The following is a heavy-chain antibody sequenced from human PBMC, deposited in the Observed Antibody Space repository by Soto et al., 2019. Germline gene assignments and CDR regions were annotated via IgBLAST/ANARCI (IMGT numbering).Heavy chain of an antibody. CDR3: ARGSSTWYSSSGNWFDP. CDR1: GLSFSGYY. J-gene: IGHJ5*02. CDR2: INHSGST. V-gene: IGHV4-34*01. Sequence: XETLSLTCAVYGLSFSGYYWSWIRQPPGKGLDWIGEINHSGSTNYNPSLKSRVTISVDTSKNQFSLKLSSVTAADTAVYYCARGSSTWYSSSGNWFDPWGQGTLVTVSS. D-gene: IGHD6-13*01.